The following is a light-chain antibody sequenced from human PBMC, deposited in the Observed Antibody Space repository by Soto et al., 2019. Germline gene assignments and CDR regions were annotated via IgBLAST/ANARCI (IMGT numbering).Light chain of an antibody. J-gene: IGKJ3*01. Sequence: EIVLTQSPGTLSLSPGERATLSCRASQSVSSSYLAWYQQKPGQAPRLLIYGASSRATGIPDRFSGSGSGTDFTLTISRLEPEDFAVYYCQQYGSSPFTFGPATKVHIK. CDR3: QQYGSSPFT. CDR2: GAS. CDR1: QSVSSSY. V-gene: IGKV3-20*01.